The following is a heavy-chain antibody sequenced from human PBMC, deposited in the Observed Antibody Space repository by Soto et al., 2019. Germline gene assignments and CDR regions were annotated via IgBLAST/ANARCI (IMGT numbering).Heavy chain of an antibody. CDR1: GGSFSGYY. CDR3: ARGEESYMDV. Sequence: PSETLSLTCAVYGGSFSGYYWSWIRQPPGKGLEWIGEINHSGSTNYNPSLKSRVTISVDTSKNQFSLKLSSVTAADTAVYYCARGEESYMDVWGKGTTVTVSS. V-gene: IGHV4-34*01. CDR2: INHSGST. J-gene: IGHJ6*03.